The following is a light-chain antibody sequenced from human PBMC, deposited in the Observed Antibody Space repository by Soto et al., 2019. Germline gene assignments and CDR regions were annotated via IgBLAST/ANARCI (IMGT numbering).Light chain of an antibody. Sequence: QSALTQPASVSGSPGQSITISCTGTSSDVGGYNYVSWYQQHPGKAPKLMIYDVSNRPSGVSNRFSGSKSGNTASLTISGLQSEDESDYYCSSYTNRSTRYAVFGGGTKLTVL. CDR2: DVS. CDR1: SSDVGGYNY. CDR3: SSYTNRSTRYAV. J-gene: IGLJ2*01. V-gene: IGLV2-14*01.